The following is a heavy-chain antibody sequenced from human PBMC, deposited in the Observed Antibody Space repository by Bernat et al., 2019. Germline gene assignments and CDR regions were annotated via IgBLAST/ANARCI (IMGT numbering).Heavy chain of an antibody. V-gene: IGHV1-3*01. CDR2: INAGNGNT. J-gene: IGHJ5*01. CDR1: GYTFTSYA. CDR3: ARQGAYQLLPTDYNWFDP. Sequence: QVQLVQSGAEVKKPGASVKVSCKASGYTFTSYAMHWVRQAPGQRLEWMGWINAGNGNTKYSQKFQGRVTITRDTSASTAYMGLGSLRSEDTAVYYWARQGAYQLLPTDYNWFDPGGQGTLVTVSS. D-gene: IGHD2-2*01.